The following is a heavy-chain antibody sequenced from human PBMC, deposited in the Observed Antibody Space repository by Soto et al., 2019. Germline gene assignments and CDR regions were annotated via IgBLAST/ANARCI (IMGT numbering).Heavy chain of an antibody. Sequence: ASVKVSCKASGYTFTGYYMHWVRQAPGQGLEWMGWINPNSGGTNYAQKFQGWVTMTRDTSISTAYMELGRLGSDDTAVYYCARSTHPITIFGVVMGQPEDYYYYYGMDVWGQGTTVTVSS. J-gene: IGHJ6*02. D-gene: IGHD3-3*01. CDR2: INPNSGGT. CDR1: GYTFTGYY. V-gene: IGHV1-2*04. CDR3: ARSTHPITIFGVVMGQPEDYYYYYGMDV.